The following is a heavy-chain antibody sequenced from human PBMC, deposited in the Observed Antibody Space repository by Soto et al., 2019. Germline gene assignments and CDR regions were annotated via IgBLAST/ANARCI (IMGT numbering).Heavy chain of an antibody. Sequence: SETLSLTCAVYGESFSGYYWSWIRQPPGKGLEWIGEINHSGSTNYNPSLKSRVTISVDTSKNQFSLKLSSVTAADTAVYYCAIGRGSSWYTYYFAYWGKGTLVTVSS. J-gene: IGHJ4*02. D-gene: IGHD6-13*01. CDR2: INHSGST. CDR1: GESFSGYY. CDR3: AIGRGSSWYTYYFAY. V-gene: IGHV4-34*01.